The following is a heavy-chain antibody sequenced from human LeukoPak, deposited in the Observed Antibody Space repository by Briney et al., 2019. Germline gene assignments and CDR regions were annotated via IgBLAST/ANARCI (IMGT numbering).Heavy chain of an antibody. J-gene: IGHJ2*01. CDR3: ARGTISWYFDL. CDR2: IYYSGST. CDR1: GGSISSGDYY. V-gene: IGHV4-30-4*01. Sequence: SETLSLTCTVSGGSISSGDYYWSWIRQPPGKGLEWIGYIYYSGSTYYNPSLKSRVTISVDTSKNQFSLKLSSVTAADTAVYYCARGTISWYFDLWGRGTLVTVSS. D-gene: IGHD3-10*01.